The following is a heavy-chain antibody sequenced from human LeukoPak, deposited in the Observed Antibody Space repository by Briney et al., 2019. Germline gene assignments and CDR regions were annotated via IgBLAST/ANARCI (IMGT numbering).Heavy chain of an antibody. Sequence: ASVKVSCKASGYTFTSYGISWVRQAPGQGLEWMGWISGYNGNTNYAQKLQGRVTMTTDTSTNTAYMELRSLRSDDTAVYYCARDGPDNYGSGSYHTNFWGQGTLVTVSS. CDR2: ISGYNGNT. CDR3: ARDGPDNYGSGSYHTNF. V-gene: IGHV1-18*01. D-gene: IGHD3-10*01. CDR1: GYTFTSYG. J-gene: IGHJ4*02.